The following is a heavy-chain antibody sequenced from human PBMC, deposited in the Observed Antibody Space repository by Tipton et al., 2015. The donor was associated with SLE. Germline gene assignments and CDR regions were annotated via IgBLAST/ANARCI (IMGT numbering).Heavy chain of an antibody. CDR2: IYYSGST. V-gene: IGHV4-59*12. CDR3: ASLRGYSGYDYRAFDT. D-gene: IGHD5-12*01. CDR1: GGSISSYY. J-gene: IGHJ3*02. Sequence: TLSLTCTVSGGSISSYYWSWIRQPPGKGLEWIGYIYYSGSTNYNPSLKSRVTISVDTSKNQVSLNLSSVTAADTAVYYFASLRGYSGYDYRAFDTWGPGTLVTFSS.